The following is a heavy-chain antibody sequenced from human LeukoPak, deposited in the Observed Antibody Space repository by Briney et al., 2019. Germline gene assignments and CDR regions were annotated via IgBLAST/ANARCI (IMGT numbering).Heavy chain of an antibody. D-gene: IGHD6-19*01. CDR3: ARDHFSGCPDY. Sequence: GGSLRLSCAASGFTLYTYWMHWVRHAPARGLVWVARINSDGSSTIYAGSVKGRFTISRDNAKNALYLQLNSLRADDTAVYYCARDHFSGCPDYWGQGTLVTVSS. J-gene: IGHJ4*02. CDR2: INSDGSST. V-gene: IGHV3-74*01. CDR1: GFTLYTYW.